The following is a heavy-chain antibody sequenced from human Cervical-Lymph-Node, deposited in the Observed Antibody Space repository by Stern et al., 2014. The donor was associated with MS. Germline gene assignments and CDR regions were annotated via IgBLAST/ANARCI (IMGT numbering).Heavy chain of an antibody. CDR3: VHLSHYYGLDV. J-gene: IGHJ6*02. CDR1: GFSLSSDGVA. Sequence: QVTLRESGPALVTPTQTLTLTCTFSGFSLSSDGVAVGWIRPPPGKALEWLGLMYWDDDQRYSPSLQSRLTITKDTSKNQVVLRLTNMDPVDTATYYCVHLSHYYGLDVWGQGTTVSVSS. V-gene: IGHV2-5*02. CDR2: MYWDDDQ.